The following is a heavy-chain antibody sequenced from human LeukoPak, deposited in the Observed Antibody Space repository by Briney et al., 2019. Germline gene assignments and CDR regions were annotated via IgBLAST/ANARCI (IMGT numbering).Heavy chain of an antibody. V-gene: IGHV4-59*01. CDR1: VGSYSTYY. D-gene: IGHD3-3*01. CDR2: IYYRGNT. J-gene: IGHJ2*01. CDR3: GRVRDDVWSGYYRQRFDR. Sequence: SETLSLTCAVSVGSYSTYYWSWIRQPPGKGLECSGYIYYRGNTKYNPSLKSRVTISVDTSKNQFSLKLNSVADAETGVYYCGRVRDDVWSGYYRQRFDRWG.